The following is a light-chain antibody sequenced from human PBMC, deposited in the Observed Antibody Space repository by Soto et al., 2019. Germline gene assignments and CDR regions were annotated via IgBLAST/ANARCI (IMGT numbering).Light chain of an antibody. V-gene: IGKV4-1*01. Sequence: DIVMTQSPDSLSASLGERATINCKSSQSVLYSSNNKNYIAWYQQRPGQPHKLRIYWASTREAGVTDRFSGSGSWTDFNLTITSLQADDVAVYYCQQYESTPPRFGRGTKLEIK. CDR2: WAS. J-gene: IGKJ2*01. CDR1: QSVLYSSNNKNY. CDR3: QQYESTPPR.